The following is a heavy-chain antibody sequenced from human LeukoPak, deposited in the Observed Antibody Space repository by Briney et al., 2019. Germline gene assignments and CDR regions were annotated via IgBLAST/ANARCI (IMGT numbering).Heavy chain of an antibody. CDR1: GGSISSGDYY. CDR2: IYYSGST. D-gene: IGHD3-16*01. Sequence: SETLSLTCTVSGGSISSGDYYWSWIRQPPGKGLEWIGYIYYSGSTNYNPSLKSRVTISVDTSKNQFSLKLNSVTAADTAVYYCSRGGYGGLTDFDSWGQGTLVTVSS. J-gene: IGHJ4*02. V-gene: IGHV4-61*08. CDR3: SRGGYGGLTDFDS.